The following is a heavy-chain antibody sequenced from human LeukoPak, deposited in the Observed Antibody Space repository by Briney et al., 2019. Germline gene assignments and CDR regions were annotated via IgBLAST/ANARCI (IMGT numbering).Heavy chain of an antibody. Sequence: PGGSLRLSCAASGFTFSSYGMNWVRQAPGKGLEWVSYISSSGSTIYYADSVKGRFTISRDNAKNSLYLQMNSLRAEDTAVYYCARGGHTAMALGNFDYWGQGTLVTVSS. CDR1: GFTFSSYG. CDR3: ARGGHTAMALGNFDY. J-gene: IGHJ4*02. V-gene: IGHV3-48*03. CDR2: ISSSGSTI. D-gene: IGHD5-18*01.